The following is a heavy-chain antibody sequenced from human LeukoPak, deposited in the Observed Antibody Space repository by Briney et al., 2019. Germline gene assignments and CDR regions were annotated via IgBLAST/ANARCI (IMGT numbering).Heavy chain of an antibody. CDR3: ARERYSGYDFDALDI. Sequence: GGSLRLSCATSGPTVRRNYMTWVRQDPGKGLEWVSFIYTDDRTYYADSVNGRFTISRDNSKNTLYLQMGSLRAEDMAVYYCARERYSGYDFDALDIWGQGTMVTVSS. CDR1: GPTVRRNY. CDR2: IYTDDRT. D-gene: IGHD5-12*01. J-gene: IGHJ3*02. V-gene: IGHV3-53*05.